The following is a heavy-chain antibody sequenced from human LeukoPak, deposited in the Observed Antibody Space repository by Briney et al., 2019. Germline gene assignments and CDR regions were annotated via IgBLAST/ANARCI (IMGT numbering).Heavy chain of an antibody. CDR2: ISYDGNHK. CDR3: ARARNGTLKY. CDR1: GFTFSHYA. J-gene: IGHJ4*02. Sequence: QAGGSLRLSCAASGFTFSHYAMHWVRQAPGKGLEWVAVISYDGNHKYYADSVKGRFTISRDSSKNTLYVQMNSLRAEDTAVYYCARARNGTLKYWGQGTLVTVCS. D-gene: IGHD1-26*01. V-gene: IGHV3-30*01.